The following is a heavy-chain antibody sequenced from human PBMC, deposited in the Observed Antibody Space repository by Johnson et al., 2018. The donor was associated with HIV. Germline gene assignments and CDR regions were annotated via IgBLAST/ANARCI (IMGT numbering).Heavy chain of an antibody. J-gene: IGHJ3*02. CDR3: ARDGGETVVGSGAFDI. Sequence: VQLVESGGGVVQPGRSLRLSCAASGFTFSSYAMHWVRQGPGKGLEWVAGIGSNGLTIGYVDSVKGRFTISRDDATNSLYLRMNSLRAEDTAVYYCARDGGETVVGSGAFDIWGQGTMVTVSS. CDR1: GFTFSSYA. D-gene: IGHD4-23*01. CDR2: IGSNGLTI. V-gene: IGHV3-9*01.